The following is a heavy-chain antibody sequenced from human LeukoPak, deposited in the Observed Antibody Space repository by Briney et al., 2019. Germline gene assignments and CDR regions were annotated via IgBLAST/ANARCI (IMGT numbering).Heavy chain of an antibody. D-gene: IGHD3-22*01. V-gene: IGHV4-59*08. CDR1: GASINNNF. CDR3: ARHRDYYDS. CDR2: IYSSGSA. Sequence: SETLSLTCTVSGASINNNFWTWIRQPPGKGLEWIGYIYSSGSANYNPSLKSRVIISGDTSKNQISLNLTSVTAADTALYFCARHRDYYDSWGHGTLVTVPS. J-gene: IGHJ4*01.